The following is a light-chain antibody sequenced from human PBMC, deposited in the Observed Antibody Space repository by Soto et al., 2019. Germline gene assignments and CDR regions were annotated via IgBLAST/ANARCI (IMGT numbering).Light chain of an antibody. CDR1: QSINNNY. J-gene: IGKJ4*01. Sequence: EIVLTQSPATLSLSPGERATLSCGASQSINNNYLAWYQQKPGLAPRLLIYAASTRAAVIPDRFSGSGSGTDFTLTISRLEPEDFAVYYCQQFDNLITFGGGTKVEIK. CDR2: AAS. V-gene: IGKV3D-20*01. CDR3: QQFDNLIT.